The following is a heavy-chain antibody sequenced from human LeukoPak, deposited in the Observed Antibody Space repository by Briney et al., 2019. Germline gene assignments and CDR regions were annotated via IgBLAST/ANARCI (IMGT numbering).Heavy chain of an antibody. CDR1: GFTVSNNY. J-gene: IGHJ4*02. Sequence: PGGSLRLSCAASGFTVSNNYMNWVRQAPGKGLEWVSVIYSGRSTYYADSVKGRFIISRDNSKNTLYVQMNSLRAEDTAVYYCARGREGEEFDYWGEGTLVTVSS. CDR3: ARGREGEEFDY. D-gene: IGHD3-16*01. CDR2: IYSGRST. V-gene: IGHV3-66*01.